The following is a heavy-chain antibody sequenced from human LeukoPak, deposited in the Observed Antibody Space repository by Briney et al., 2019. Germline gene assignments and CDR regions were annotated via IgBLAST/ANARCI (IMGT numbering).Heavy chain of an antibody. CDR3: ARWVSSSTSCFYFDY. J-gene: IGHJ4*02. CDR1: GFTFSRLA. V-gene: IGHV3-21*01. Sequence: PGGSLRLSCAASGFTFSRLAMTWVRQAPGKGLEWDSSISNSSTYIYYADSVKGRFTISRDNVQNSLSLQMNSLRAEDTAVYYCARWVSSSTSCFYFDYWGQGSLVVVSS. D-gene: IGHD2-2*01. CDR2: ISNSSTYI.